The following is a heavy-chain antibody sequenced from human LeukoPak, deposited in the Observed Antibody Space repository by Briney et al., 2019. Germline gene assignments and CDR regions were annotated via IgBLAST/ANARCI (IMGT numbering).Heavy chain of an antibody. CDR2: ISTSSSHI. J-gene: IGHJ4*02. Sequence: GGSLRLSRTPSGFNFSFYMMHWVRQAPRKGLEWVSSISTSSSHIYYADSLKGRFTVSRDNAQSALFLQMNNLTAEDTAVYYCARDDSWNDKPFDLWGQGTLVTVSS. V-gene: IGHV3-21*01. CDR1: GFNFSFYM. CDR3: ARDDSWNDKPFDL. D-gene: IGHD1-20*01.